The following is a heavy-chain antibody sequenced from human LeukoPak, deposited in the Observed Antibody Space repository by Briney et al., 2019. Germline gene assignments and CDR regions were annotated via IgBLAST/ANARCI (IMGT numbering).Heavy chain of an antibody. Sequence: SGGSLRLSCAASGFSFSSYSMSWVRQAPGKGLEWVSTISTSGSSTYYPDSVKGRFTVSRDNSKNTLYLQMNNLRAEDTAVYYCAKVGGATTRGYFDYWGQGTLVTVSS. J-gene: IGHJ4*02. V-gene: IGHV3-23*01. CDR3: AKVGGATTRGYFDY. D-gene: IGHD1-26*01. CDR2: ISTSGSST. CDR1: GFSFSSYS.